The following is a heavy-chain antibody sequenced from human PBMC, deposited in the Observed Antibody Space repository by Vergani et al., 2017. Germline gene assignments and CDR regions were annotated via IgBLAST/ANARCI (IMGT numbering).Heavy chain of an antibody. CDR1: GGSISGVSYY. CDR2: ICHTEDT. V-gene: IGHV4-61*02. CDR3: ATIGYRRWGYYFDY. Sequence: QVQLQESGPGLVKPSQSLSLTCTVSGGSISGVSYYLSWVRQPAGKGLEWIGEICHTEDTKYSPSLKSRVTVSVDESRNLFSLRLNSVTAADTAVYYCATIGYRRWGYYFDYWGQGILVTVSS. J-gene: IGHJ4*02. D-gene: IGHD2-2*02.